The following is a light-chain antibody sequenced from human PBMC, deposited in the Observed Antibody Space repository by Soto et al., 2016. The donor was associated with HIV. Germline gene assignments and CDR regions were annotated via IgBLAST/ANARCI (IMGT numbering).Light chain of an antibody. CDR3: QKXNGAPALT. CDR1: QGISNY. Sequence: DIQMTQSPSTLSASVGDRVTITCRASQGISNYLAWYQQKAGKAPKLLISAASTLESGVPSRFRGSGSGTDFTLTITSLQPEDVATYYCQKXNGAPALTFGGGPRWRSN. V-gene: IGKV1-27*01. CDR2: AAS. J-gene: IGKJ4*01.